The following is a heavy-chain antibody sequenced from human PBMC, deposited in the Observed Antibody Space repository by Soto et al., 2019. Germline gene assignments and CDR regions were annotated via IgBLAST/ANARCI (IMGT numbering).Heavy chain of an antibody. CDR3: AKGLQYYFDSSGHYY. V-gene: IGHV3-30*18. Sequence: PGGSLRLSCAASGFTFSRYGMHWVRQAPGKGLEWVAVISYDGSNKYYADSVKGRFTISRDNSKNTLYLEMNSLRAEDTAVYYCAKGLQYYFDSSGHYYWGQGTLVTVSS. D-gene: IGHD3-22*01. CDR2: ISYDGSNK. CDR1: GFTFSRYG. J-gene: IGHJ4*02.